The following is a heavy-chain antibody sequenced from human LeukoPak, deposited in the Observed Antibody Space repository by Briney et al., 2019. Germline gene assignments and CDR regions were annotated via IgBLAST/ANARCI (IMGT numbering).Heavy chain of an antibody. J-gene: IGHJ4*02. CDR1: GFTFSGSD. D-gene: IGHD6-19*01. V-gene: IGHV3-73*01. CDR2: ITTKASNYTT. Sequence: GGSLRLSCEASGFTFSGSDIHWVRQASGKGLEWVGRITTKASNYTTAYGASVKGRFTISRDDSENTAYLQMNSLKTEDTAVYYCTTYRSGHYWGQGTLVTVSS. CDR3: TTYRSGHY.